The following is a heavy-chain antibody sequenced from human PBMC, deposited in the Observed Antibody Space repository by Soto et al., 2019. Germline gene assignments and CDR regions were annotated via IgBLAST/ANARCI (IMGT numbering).Heavy chain of an antibody. D-gene: IGHD2-2*01. CDR3: ARGASQVIWGYAYYYGMDV. J-gene: IGHJ6*02. Sequence: AXPVKVSCNASGYPFTSYDINWVRQATGQGLEWMGWMNPNSGNTGYAQKFQGRVTMTRNTSISTAYMELSSLRSEDTAVYYCARGASQVIWGYAYYYGMDVWGQGTTVTVSS. V-gene: IGHV1-8*01. CDR1: GYPFTSYD. CDR2: MNPNSGNT.